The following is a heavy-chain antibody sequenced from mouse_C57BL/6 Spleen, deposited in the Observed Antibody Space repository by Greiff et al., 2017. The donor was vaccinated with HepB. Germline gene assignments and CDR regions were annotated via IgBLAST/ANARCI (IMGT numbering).Heavy chain of an antibody. CDR1: GYTFTSYW. D-gene: IGHD1-1*01. CDR3: ASRKGSPFDD. J-gene: IGHJ2*01. Sequence: QVQLQQPGAELVKPGASVKLSCKASGYTFTSYWMQWVKQRPGQGLEWIGEIDPSDSYTNYNQKFKGKATLTVDKSSSTAYMQLSSLTSEDSAVYYCASRKGSPFDDWGQGTTLTVSS. V-gene: IGHV1-50*01. CDR2: IDPSDSYT.